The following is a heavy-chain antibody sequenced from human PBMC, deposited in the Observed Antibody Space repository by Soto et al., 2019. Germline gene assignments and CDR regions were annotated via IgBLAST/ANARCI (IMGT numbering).Heavy chain of an antibody. D-gene: IGHD6-25*01. V-gene: IGHV1-8*01. CDR2: MNPNTGNT. Sequence: QEQLVQSGAEVKKPGAPVKVSCKASGYTFTNYNINWVRQATGQGLEWMGWMNPNTGNTGYADKFQGRVTMTRNSSINTAYMELSGLRSDDTAVYYCAREAASDPSFYYHYMDVWGKGTTVTVSS. CDR3: AREAASDPSFYYHYMDV. CDR1: GYTFTNYN. J-gene: IGHJ6*03.